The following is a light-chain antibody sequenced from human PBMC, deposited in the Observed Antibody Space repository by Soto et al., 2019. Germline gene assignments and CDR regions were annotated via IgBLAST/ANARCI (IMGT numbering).Light chain of an antibody. CDR1: QRISSN. Sequence: EIGMTQSPATLSVSPGERATLSCRARQRISSNLAWYQQKPGQAPRLLIYGASSRATGIPDRFSGTGSGTDFTLTISRLEPEDFAVYYCQQYGSSPYTFGLGTKV. V-gene: IGKV3-20*01. CDR3: QQYGSSPYT. CDR2: GAS. J-gene: IGKJ2*01.